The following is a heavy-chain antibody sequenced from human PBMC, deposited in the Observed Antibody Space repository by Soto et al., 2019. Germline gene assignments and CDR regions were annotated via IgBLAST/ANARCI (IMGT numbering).Heavy chain of an antibody. CDR2: VSIGGST. CDR3: AKRRGAGGHFDY. D-gene: IGHD2-15*01. CDR1: GFTFSSYA. V-gene: IGHV3-23*01. J-gene: IGHJ4*02. Sequence: LRLSCAASGFTFSSYAMGWVRQGPGKGLEWVAVVSIGGSTHYADSVRGRFTISRDNSKNTLSLQMNSLTAEDTAVYFCAKRRGAGGHFDYWGQGALAPVS.